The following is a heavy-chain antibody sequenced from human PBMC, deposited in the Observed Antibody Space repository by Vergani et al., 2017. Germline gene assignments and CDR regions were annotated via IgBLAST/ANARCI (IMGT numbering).Heavy chain of an antibody. CDR3: ARDIAIPFDY. Sequence: QVQLVESGGGVVQPGRSLRLSCAASGFTFNQYGMHWVRQAPGKGLEWVAVTWYDGNNKQYADSVKGRFTISRDNSKNTLYLQMNSLRAEDTAVYYCARDIAIPFDYWGQGTLVTVSS. CDR2: TWYDGNNK. D-gene: IGHD6-13*01. J-gene: IGHJ4*02. V-gene: IGHV3-33*01. CDR1: GFTFNQYG.